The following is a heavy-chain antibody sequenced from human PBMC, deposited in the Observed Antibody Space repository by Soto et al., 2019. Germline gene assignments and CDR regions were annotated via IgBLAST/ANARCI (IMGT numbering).Heavy chain of an antibody. CDR3: ASDMVCSNGNCYNDY. CDR1: GYTFSTYG. D-gene: IGHD2-8*01. CDR2: ISAYNGYT. J-gene: IGHJ4*02. V-gene: IGHV1-18*01. Sequence: QLVQSGAEVKKPGASVRVSCKASGYTFSTYGLSWVRQAPGQGLEWMGWISAYNGYTKYAQKFQGRVTMTTDTSTSTGYMELRSLRSDDTAVYYCASDMVCSNGNCYNDYWGQGTLVTVSS.